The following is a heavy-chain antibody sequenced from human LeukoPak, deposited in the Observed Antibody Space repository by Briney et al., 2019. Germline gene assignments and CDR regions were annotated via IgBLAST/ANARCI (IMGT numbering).Heavy chain of an antibody. CDR3: ARVSITMVRGDTSFDY. CDR2: ISAYNGNT. V-gene: IGHV1-18*01. J-gene: IGHJ4*02. CDR1: GYAFTSYG. Sequence: ASVKVSCKASGYAFTSYGISWVRQAPGQGLEWMGWISAYNGNTNYAQKLQGRVTMTTDTSTSTAYMELRSLRSDDTAVYYCARVSITMVRGDTSFDYWGQGTLVTVSS. D-gene: IGHD3-10*01.